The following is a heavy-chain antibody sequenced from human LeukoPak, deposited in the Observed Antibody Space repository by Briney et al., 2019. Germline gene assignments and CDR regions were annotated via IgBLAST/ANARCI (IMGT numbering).Heavy chain of an antibody. CDR2: INPDSGGT. Sequence: ASVKVSCKASGNSFTGYFLHWGRQAPGQGLEWMGRINPDSGGTNYAQRFQGRVTMTRDTSITTAYMELSRVRSDDTAVYYCARVLDESGSELNYWGQGTLVTVSS. CDR1: GNSFTGYF. D-gene: IGHD3-3*01. V-gene: IGHV1-2*06. J-gene: IGHJ4*02. CDR3: ARVLDESGSELNY.